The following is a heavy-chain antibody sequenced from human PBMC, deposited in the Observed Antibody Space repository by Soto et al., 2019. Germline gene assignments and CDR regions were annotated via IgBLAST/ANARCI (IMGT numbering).Heavy chain of an antibody. V-gene: IGHV3-30*18. CDR3: AKDSSGYHNWCDP. Sequence: PGGSLSLSCAASGFTFSSYCMHWVRQAPGKVLEWVAVISYDGRNKYYAGSMKGRFTISRDNSKNTLYRQTNSLRAEDTAVYYRAKDSSGYHNWCDPWGQGTLATVSS. CDR1: GFTFSSYC. J-gene: IGHJ5*02. CDR2: ISYDGRNK. D-gene: IGHD3-22*01.